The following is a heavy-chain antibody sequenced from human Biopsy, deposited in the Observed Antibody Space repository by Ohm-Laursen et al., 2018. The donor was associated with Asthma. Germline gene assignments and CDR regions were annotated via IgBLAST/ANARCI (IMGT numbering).Heavy chain of an antibody. CDR3: ARPAAPFGGDWFDP. D-gene: IGHD2-2*01. CDR1: GFTFSSYW. CDR2: IKQDGSEK. Sequence: SLRLSCVASGFTFSSYWMSWARRAPGKGLEWVANIKQDGSEKYYVDPVKGRFTISRDNAKNSLYLQMNSLRAEDTAVYYCARPAAPFGGDWFDPWGQGTLVTVSS. V-gene: IGHV3-7*02. J-gene: IGHJ5*02.